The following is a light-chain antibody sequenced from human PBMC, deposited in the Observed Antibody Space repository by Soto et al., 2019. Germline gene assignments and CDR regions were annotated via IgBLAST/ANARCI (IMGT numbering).Light chain of an antibody. V-gene: IGKV3-15*01. CDR1: QSLGGS. Sequence: IVITQSPATLSVSPGERATLGCRASQSLGGSLAWYQQKPGQAPRLLIYGASTRVTGIPARFSGSGSGTEFTLTISSLQSEDFAVYYCQQYKNGWTFGQGTKVDIK. CDR2: GAS. CDR3: QQYKNGWT. J-gene: IGKJ1*01.